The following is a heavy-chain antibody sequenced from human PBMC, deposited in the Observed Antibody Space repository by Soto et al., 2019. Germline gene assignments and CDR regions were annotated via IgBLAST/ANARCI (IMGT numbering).Heavy chain of an antibody. J-gene: IGHJ4*02. D-gene: IGHD2-2*01. Sequence: PGGSLRLSCAASGFTFSSYGMHWVRQAPGKGLEWVAVISYDGSNKYYADSVKGRFTISRDNSKNTLYLQMNSLRAEDTAVYYCSKEQLGYCSSTSCRSIDYWGQGTLVTVS. V-gene: IGHV3-30*18. CDR1: GFTFSSYG. CDR3: SKEQLGYCSSTSCRSIDY. CDR2: ISYDGSNK.